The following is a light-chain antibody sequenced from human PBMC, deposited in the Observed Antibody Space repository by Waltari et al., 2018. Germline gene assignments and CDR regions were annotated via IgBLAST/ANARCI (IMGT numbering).Light chain of an antibody. V-gene: IGKV3-15*01. J-gene: IGKJ2*01. Sequence: EIVMTQSPATLSVSPGERATLSCRASQSVSSNFAWYQQKPGQAPRRLIYGASTRATGIPARFSGSGSVTEFTLTISSMQSEDFAVYYCQQYNNWPPYTFGQGTKLEIK. CDR2: GAS. CDR3: QQYNNWPPYT. CDR1: QSVSSN.